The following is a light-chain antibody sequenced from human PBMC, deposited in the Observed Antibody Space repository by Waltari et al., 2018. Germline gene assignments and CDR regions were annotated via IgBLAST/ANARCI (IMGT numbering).Light chain of an antibody. CDR3: QQYDKWPLT. J-gene: IGKJ4*01. CDR2: EAS. V-gene: IGKV3-15*01. Sequence: EIVMTQSPATLSVSPGERVTLSCRASQSISSYLAWYQQKPGQAPRLLIHEASTRATSIPARFGGSGSGTEFTLTISSLQSEDFAVYYCQQYDKWPLTFGGGTEVEIK. CDR1: QSISSY.